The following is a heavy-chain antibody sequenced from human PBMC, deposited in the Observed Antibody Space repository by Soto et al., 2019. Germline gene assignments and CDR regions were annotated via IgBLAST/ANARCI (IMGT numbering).Heavy chain of an antibody. D-gene: IGHD5-12*01. CDR2: ISYDGSNK. J-gene: IGHJ4*02. CDR1: GFTFSSYA. Sequence: QVQLVESGGGVVQPGRSLRLSCAASGFTFSSYAMHWVRQAPGKGLEWVAVISYDGSNKYYADSVKGRFTISRDNSKNTLYLQMNSLRAEDTAVYYCESLSGYDYDYWGQGTLVTVSS. CDR3: ESLSGYDYDY. V-gene: IGHV3-30-3*01.